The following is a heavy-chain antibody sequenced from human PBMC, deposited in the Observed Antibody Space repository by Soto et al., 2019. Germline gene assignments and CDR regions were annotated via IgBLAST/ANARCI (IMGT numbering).Heavy chain of an antibody. CDR1: GFSFRDYF. CDR2: INPSGDSR. V-gene: IGHV1-46*01. CDR3: ARSRRNYFDP. J-gene: IGHJ5*02. Sequence: ASVKVSCKASGFSFRDYFMPWVRQAPGQGLEWTGIINPSGDSRNYAQKLQGRVAITRDTSTSTVYMDLSSLRYADTAVYYCARSRRNYFDPWGQGTLVTVSS.